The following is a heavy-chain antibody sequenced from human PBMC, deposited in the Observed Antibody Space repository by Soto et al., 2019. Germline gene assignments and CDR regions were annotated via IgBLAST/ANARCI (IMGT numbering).Heavy chain of an antibody. V-gene: IGHV4-59*01. CDR1: GGPISSYY. CDR3: ARGNGYSSSWYLAV. D-gene: IGHD6-13*01. CDR2: IYYSGST. Sequence: SETLSLTCTVSGGPISSYYWSWIRQPPGKGLEWIGYIYYSGSTNYNPSLKSRVTISVDTSKNQFSLKLSSVTAADTAVYYCARGNGYSSSWYLAVWGQGTTVTVSS. J-gene: IGHJ6*02.